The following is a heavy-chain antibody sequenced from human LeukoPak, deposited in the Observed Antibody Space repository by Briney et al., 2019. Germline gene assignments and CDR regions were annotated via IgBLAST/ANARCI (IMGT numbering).Heavy chain of an antibody. J-gene: IGHJ3*02. CDR1: GFTVNSHY. D-gene: IGHD1-20*01. CDR2: FYSNSHT. Sequence: PGGPLKLCCAASGFTVNSHYIGGVHQAPEKLVESVSVFYSNSHTYYADSLQGRFTISSDNSKSTPYLQMNSLKAADTAMYYCSKDLGIIGTTHAFDIRGQGTVVTVSS. V-gene: IGHV3-53*01. CDR3: SKDLGIIGTTHAFDI.